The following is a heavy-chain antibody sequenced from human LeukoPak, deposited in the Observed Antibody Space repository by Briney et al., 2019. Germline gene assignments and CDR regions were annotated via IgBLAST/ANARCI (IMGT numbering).Heavy chain of an antibody. Sequence: GGSLRLSCAASGFTFSSYGMHWVRQAPGKGLEWVAFIRYDGSNKYYADSVKGRFTISRDNSKNTLYLQMNSLRAEDTAVYYCAKDRPSGSYYGGPDYWGQGTLVTVSS. J-gene: IGHJ4*02. CDR1: GFTFSSYG. V-gene: IGHV3-30*02. D-gene: IGHD1-26*01. CDR2: IRYDGSNK. CDR3: AKDRPSGSYYGGPDY.